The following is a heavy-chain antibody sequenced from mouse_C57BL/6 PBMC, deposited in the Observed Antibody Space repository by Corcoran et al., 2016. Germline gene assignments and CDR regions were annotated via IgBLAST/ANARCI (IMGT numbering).Heavy chain of an antibody. CDR1: GYTFTTYG. D-gene: IGHD1-1*01. V-gene: IGHV9-3*01. CDR2: INTYSGVP. J-gene: IGHJ1*03. Sequence: QIQLVQSGPELKKPGETVKISCTATGYTFTTYGLSWVKQAPGKGLQWMGWINTYSGVPTSADDFKGRFAFSLETSASTAYLQINNRKNEDTATYFCARERYGSSYKYCDVWGTGTTVTVSS. CDR3: ARERYGSSYKYCDV.